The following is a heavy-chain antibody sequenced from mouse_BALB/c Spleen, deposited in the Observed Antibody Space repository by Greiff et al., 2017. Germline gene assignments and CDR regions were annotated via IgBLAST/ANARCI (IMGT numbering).Heavy chain of an antibody. CDR1: GFTFSDYY. CDR2: ISDGGSYT. J-gene: IGHJ2*01. Sequence: EVQLVESGGGLVKPGGSLKLSCAASGFTFSDYYMYWVRQTPEKRLEWVATISDGGSYTYYPDSVKGRFTISRDNAKNNLYLQMSSLKSEDTAMYYCARGWVDGYYPYFDYWGQGTTLTVSS. D-gene: IGHD2-3*01. V-gene: IGHV5-4*02. CDR3: ARGWVDGYYPYFDY.